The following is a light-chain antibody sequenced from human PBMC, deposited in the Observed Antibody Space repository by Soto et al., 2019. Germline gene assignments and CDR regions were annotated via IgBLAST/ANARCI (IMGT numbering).Light chain of an antibody. CDR1: QDISHY. J-gene: IGKJ4*01. Sequence: DIQMTQSPSSLSASVGDRVTITCRANQDISHYLSWYQQQPGKAPNLLIYEASNLQTGVPSRFSGSRSGTDFALIIDGLQPEDIATYYCQQYDDLSQITFGGGTRVEMK. CDR3: QQYDDLSQIT. CDR2: EAS. V-gene: IGKV1-33*01.